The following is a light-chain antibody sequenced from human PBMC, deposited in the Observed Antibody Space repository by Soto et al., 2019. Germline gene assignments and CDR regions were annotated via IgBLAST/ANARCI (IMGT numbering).Light chain of an antibody. CDR2: RAS. CDR1: QGVSAY. J-gene: IGKJ2*01. Sequence: DIQMTQSPSSLSASVGDRVTITCRASQGVSAYLLWYQQRQGRAPKLLIYRASALESGVPSRFSGSGSGTEFTLTISSLQPDDFATYYCQQYNSYSHTFGQGTKVEIK. CDR3: QQYNSYSHT. V-gene: IGKV1-5*03.